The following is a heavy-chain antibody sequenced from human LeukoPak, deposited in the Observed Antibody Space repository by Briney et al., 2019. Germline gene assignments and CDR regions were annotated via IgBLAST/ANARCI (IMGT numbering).Heavy chain of an antibody. D-gene: IGHD2-15*01. V-gene: IGHV3-23*01. CDR3: AKEPHRGYCSGGSCYSHLDY. CDR1: GFTFSSYA. J-gene: IGHJ4*02. Sequence: GGSLRLSCAASGFTFSSYAMSWVRQAPGKGLEWDSAISGSGGSTYYADSVKGRFTISRDNSKNTLYLQMNSLRAEDTAVYYCAKEPHRGYCSGGSCYSHLDYWGQGTLVTVSS. CDR2: ISGSGGST.